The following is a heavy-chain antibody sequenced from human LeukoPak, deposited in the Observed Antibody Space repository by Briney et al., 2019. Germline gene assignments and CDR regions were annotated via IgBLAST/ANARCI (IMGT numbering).Heavy chain of an antibody. V-gene: IGHV3-23*01. CDR2: IIGSGGST. CDR3: ATAGGFYSDY. D-gene: IGHD3-3*01. Sequence: PGGSLTLSCAASGFTFSSYAMSWFRHAPGKGLEWVSCIIGSGGSTSYADSVRGRFTISRDNSKKTLYVQMNSLIAEDTAVYYCATAGGFYSDYWGQGTLVTVSS. CDR1: GFTFSSYA. J-gene: IGHJ4*02.